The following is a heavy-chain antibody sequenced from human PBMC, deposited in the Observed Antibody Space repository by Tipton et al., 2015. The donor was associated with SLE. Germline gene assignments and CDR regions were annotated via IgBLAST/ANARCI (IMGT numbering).Heavy chain of an antibody. CDR1: GYTFTSYG. D-gene: IGHD4-11*01. J-gene: IGHJ3*02. V-gene: IGHV1-18*01. CDR2: ISAYNGNT. CDR3: ARDLDYISAFDI. Sequence: QLVQSGAEVKKPGASVKVSCKASGYTFTSYGISWVRQAPGQGLEWMGWISAYNGNTNYAQKLQGRVTMTTDTSTSTTYMEPRSLRSDDTAMYHCARDLDYISAFDIWGQGTMVTVSS.